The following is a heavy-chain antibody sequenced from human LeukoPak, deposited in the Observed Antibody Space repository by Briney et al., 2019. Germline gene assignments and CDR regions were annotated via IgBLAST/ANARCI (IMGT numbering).Heavy chain of an antibody. CDR2: INPNSGGT. CDR1: GYTFTGYY. Sequence: ASVKVSCNASGYTFTGYYMHWVRQAPGQGLEWMGRINPNSGGTNYAQKFQGRVTMTRDTSISTAYMELSRLRSDDTAVYYCARDIDDSSGDRFDYWGQGTLVTVSS. CDR3: ARDIDDSSGDRFDY. D-gene: IGHD3-22*01. J-gene: IGHJ4*02. V-gene: IGHV1-2*06.